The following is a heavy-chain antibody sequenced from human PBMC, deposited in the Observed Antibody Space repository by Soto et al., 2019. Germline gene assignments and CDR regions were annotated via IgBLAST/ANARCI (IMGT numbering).Heavy chain of an antibody. D-gene: IGHD3-3*01. CDR3: ARDTDLGEIDY. V-gene: IGHV1-18*01. CDR1: GYTFTSYG. CDR2: ISAYNGNT. Sequence: ASVKVSCKASGYTFTSYGISLVRQAPGQGLEWMGWISAYNGNTNYAQKLQGRVTMTTDTSTSTAYMELRSLRSDDAAVYYCARDTDLGEIDYWGQGTLLTVSS. J-gene: IGHJ4*02.